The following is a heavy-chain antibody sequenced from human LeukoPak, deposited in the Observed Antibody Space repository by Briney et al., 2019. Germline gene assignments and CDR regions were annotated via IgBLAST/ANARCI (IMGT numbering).Heavy chain of an antibody. J-gene: IGHJ4*02. Sequence: PGGSLRLSCAASGFTFSSYSMNWVRQAPGKGLEWVSSISSSSSYIYYADSVKGRFTISRDNAKNSLYLQMNSLRADDTAVYYCARFVTSGNDFDYWGQGTLVTVSS. CDR2: ISSSSSYI. CDR1: GFTFSSYS. V-gene: IGHV3-21*01. D-gene: IGHD1-1*01. CDR3: ARFVTSGNDFDY.